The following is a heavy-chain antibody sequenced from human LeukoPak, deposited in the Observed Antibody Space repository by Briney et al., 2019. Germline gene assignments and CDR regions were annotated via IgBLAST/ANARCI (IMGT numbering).Heavy chain of an antibody. CDR1: GFTFSSYG. V-gene: IGHV3-30*02. J-gene: IGHJ4*02. CDR3: ATGVSFALGAYYFDY. D-gene: IGHD1-26*01. Sequence: GGSLRLSCAASGFTFSSYGMHWVRQAPGKGLEWVAFIRYDGSNKYYADSVKGRFTISRDNSKNTLYLQMNSLRSEDTAVYYCATGVSFALGAYYFDYWGQGTLVTVSS. CDR2: IRYDGSNK.